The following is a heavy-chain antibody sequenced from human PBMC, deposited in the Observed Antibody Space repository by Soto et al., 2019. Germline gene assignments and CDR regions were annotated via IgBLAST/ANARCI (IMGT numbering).Heavy chain of an antibody. CDR1: GGTFSSYT. Sequence: QVQLVQSGAEVKKPGSSVKVSCKASGGTFSSYTITWVRQAHGQGLEWMGGITPMFGTPNYAQKFRGRVTITADESTSTAYMELSSLRSEDTAMYFCARDGTLYDSRAYYYLYWGQGTLVTVSS. J-gene: IGHJ4*02. CDR2: ITPMFGTP. V-gene: IGHV1-69*01. D-gene: IGHD3-22*01. CDR3: ARDGTLYDSRAYYYLY.